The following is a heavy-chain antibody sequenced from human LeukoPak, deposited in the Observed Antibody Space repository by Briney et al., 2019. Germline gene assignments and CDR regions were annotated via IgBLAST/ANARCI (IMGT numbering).Heavy chain of an antibody. Sequence: ASVKVSCKASGYTLSDYEIHWVRQAAGQGLEWMGWMNPITCSTGYVQKFRGRIIMTRDTSITTAFMELTSLTSDDTAIYYCARVKRFPTVWFDPWGQGTLVSVSS. V-gene: IGHV1-8*01. CDR3: ARVKRFPTVWFDP. CDR1: GYTLSDYE. D-gene: IGHD3-10*01. CDR2: MNPITCST. J-gene: IGHJ5*02.